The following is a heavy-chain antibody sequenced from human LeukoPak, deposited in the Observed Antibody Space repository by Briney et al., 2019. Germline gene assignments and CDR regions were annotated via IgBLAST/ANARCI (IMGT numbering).Heavy chain of an antibody. CDR2: ISYDGSNK. V-gene: IGHV3-30*18. D-gene: IGHD3-10*01. CDR1: GFTFSRYG. CDR3: AKGDPYVSGTYPVDF. Sequence: GGSLSLSCAASGFTFSRYGMHWVRQASGKGLEWVALISYDGSNKYYADSVKGRFTISRDNSKNTLYLQMNSLRPEDTAVYYCAKGDPYVSGTYPVDFWGQGTLATVSS. J-gene: IGHJ4*02.